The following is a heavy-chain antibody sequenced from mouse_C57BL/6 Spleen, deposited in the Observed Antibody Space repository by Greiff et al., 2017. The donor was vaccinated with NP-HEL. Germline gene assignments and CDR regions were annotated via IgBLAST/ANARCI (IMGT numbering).Heavy chain of an antibody. D-gene: IGHD2-5*01. Sequence: QVQLQQPGAELVKPGASVKMSCKAAGYTFTSYWITWVKQRPGQGLEWIGEIDPGSGSTNYNEKFKSKATLTVDTSSSTAYMQLSSLTSEDSAVYYCASYYSNLWFAYWGQGTLVTVSA. CDR2: IDPGSGST. J-gene: IGHJ3*01. CDR1: GYTFTSYW. CDR3: ASYYSNLWFAY. V-gene: IGHV1-55*01.